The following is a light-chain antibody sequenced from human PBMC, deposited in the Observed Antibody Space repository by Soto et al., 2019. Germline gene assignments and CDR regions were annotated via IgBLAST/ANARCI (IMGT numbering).Light chain of an antibody. CDR1: QSVYSN. Sequence: EIVMTQSPATLSLSPGERATLSCRASQSVYSNLAWYQQKPGQTPRLPIYESSTRATGIPARFSGGGSGTEFTLTFSSLQSEDFADYFCQQYQSWPLTFGGGTKVEIK. J-gene: IGKJ4*01. CDR3: QQYQSWPLT. CDR2: ESS. V-gene: IGKV3-15*01.